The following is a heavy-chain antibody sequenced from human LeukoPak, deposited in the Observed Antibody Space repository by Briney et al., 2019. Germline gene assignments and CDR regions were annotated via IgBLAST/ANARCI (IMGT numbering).Heavy chain of an antibody. CDR1: GGSISSYY. Sequence: SETLSLTCTVSGGSISSYYWSWIRQPPGKGLEWIGYIYYSGSTNYNPSLKSRVTISVDTSKNQFSLKLSSVTAADTAVYYCARDRVAVAGYNWFDPWGQGTLVIVSS. J-gene: IGHJ5*02. CDR2: IYYSGST. D-gene: IGHD6-19*01. CDR3: ARDRVAVAGYNWFDP. V-gene: IGHV4-59*01.